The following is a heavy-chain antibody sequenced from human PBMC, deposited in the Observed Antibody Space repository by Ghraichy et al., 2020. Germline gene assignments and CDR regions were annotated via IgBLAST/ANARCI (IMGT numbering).Heavy chain of an antibody. Sequence: GESQNISCAASGFSFAGFAMNWVRQAPGKGLEWISYISSSSSTTYYGDSVKGRFTISRDNAKNSLYLQMNSLRDEDTAVYYCARERSDNYLDYWGLGTRVTVSS. CDR2: ISSSSSTT. CDR1: GFSFAGFA. J-gene: IGHJ4*02. D-gene: IGHD3-10*01. CDR3: ARERSDNYLDY. V-gene: IGHV3-48*02.